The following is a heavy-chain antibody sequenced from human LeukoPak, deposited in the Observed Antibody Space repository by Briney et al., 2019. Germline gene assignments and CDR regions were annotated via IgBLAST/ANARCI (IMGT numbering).Heavy chain of an antibody. CDR3: ARGSRDTRGSYYVYPLDI. D-gene: IGHD3-22*01. Sequence: SETLSLTCAVYGGSFSGYYWSWVRQPPGKGLEWAGEINHRGSTNYNPSLKSRVTISVDTSRNQFSLRLTSVTVADTAVYSCARGSRDTRGSYYVYPLDIWGQGTIVTVSS. V-gene: IGHV4-34*01. CDR1: GGSFSGYY. J-gene: IGHJ3*02. CDR2: INHRGST.